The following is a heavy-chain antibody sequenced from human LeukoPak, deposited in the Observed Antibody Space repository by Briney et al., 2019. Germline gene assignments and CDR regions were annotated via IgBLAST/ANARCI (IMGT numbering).Heavy chain of an antibody. CDR1: EYTFTSYD. CDR3: ARGNPTRRYYYYYYYMDV. J-gene: IGHJ6*03. Sequence: ASVKVSCKASEYTFTSYDINWVRQATGQGLEWMGWMNPNSGNTGYAQKFQGRVTITRNTSISTAYMELSSLRSEDTAVYYCARGNPTRRYYYYYYYMDVWRKGTTVTVSS. V-gene: IGHV1-8*03. CDR2: MNPNSGNT. D-gene: IGHD5-12*01.